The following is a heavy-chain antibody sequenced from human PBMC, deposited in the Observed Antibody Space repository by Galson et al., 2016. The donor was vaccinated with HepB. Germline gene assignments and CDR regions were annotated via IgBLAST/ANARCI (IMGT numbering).Heavy chain of an antibody. CDR1: GGTFTTYP. CDR3: ARPSSGWGKDAFDI. CDR2: IIPLLGIP. J-gene: IGHJ3*02. Sequence: SVKVSCKASGGTFTTYPITWVRQAPGQGPECLGRIIPLLGIPKYAQKSPGRLTITADNSASTTYLKLTSLRSEDTAVYYWARPSSGWGKDAFDIWGQGTMVTVSS. D-gene: IGHD6-19*01. V-gene: IGHV1-69*02.